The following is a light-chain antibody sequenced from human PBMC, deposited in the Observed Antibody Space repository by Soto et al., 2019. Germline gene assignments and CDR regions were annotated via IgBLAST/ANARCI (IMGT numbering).Light chain of an antibody. CDR1: SSDVGGYNY. CDR2: EVS. CDR3: SSYTSSSTRV. J-gene: IGLJ3*02. V-gene: IGLV2-14*01. Sequence: QSALTQPACVSGSPGQSITISCTGTSSDVGGYNYVSWYQQHPGKAPKLMIYEVSNRPSGVSNRFSGSKSGNTASLTISGLQAEDDADYYCSSYTSSSTRVFGGGTKLTVL.